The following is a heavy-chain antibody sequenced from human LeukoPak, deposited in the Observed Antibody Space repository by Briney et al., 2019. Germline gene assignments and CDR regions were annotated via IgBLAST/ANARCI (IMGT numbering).Heavy chain of an antibody. V-gene: IGHV3-30*04. D-gene: IGHD1-26*01. J-gene: IGHJ6*02. CDR3: ARDLARAGGRSYEPRGLMDV. Sequence: GRSLRLSCAASGFTFSSYAMHWVRQAPGKGLEWVAVISYDGSNKYYADSVKGRFTISRDNSKNTLYLQMNSLRAEDTAVYYCARDLARAGGRSYEPRGLMDVWGQGTTVTVSS. CDR1: GFTFSSYA. CDR2: ISYDGSNK.